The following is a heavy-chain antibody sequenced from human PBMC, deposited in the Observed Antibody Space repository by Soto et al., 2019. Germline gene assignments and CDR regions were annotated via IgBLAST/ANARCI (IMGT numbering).Heavy chain of an antibody. CDR2: ISSGSDYK. CDR3: ARGRSSSVYFDY. V-gene: IGHV3-21*04. J-gene: IGHJ4*02. Sequence: GSLGLSCAASGFSFSSYIMAWVRKTPGKGLEWVSSISSGSDYKFYADSVKGRFTISRDNAKNSLFLQMSSLRAEDTAVYYSARGRSSSVYFDYWGQGTPVTVSS. D-gene: IGHD6-6*01. CDR1: GFSFSSYI.